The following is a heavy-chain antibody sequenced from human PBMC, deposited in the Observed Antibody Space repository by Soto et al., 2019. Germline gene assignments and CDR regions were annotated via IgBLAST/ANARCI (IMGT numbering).Heavy chain of an antibody. D-gene: IGHD3-3*01. CDR3: ATSRLRSYDFWSGYFSSAPPLGDWGFDY. J-gene: IGHJ4*02. CDR2: INPNSGGT. V-gene: IGHV1-2*02. Sequence: QVQLVQSGAEVKKPGASVKVSCKASGYTFTGYYMHWVRQAPGQGLEWMGWINPNSGGTNYAQKVQGGVTRPRDTSISTAFMVLSRLRSDDTAVYYCATSRLRSYDFWSGYFSSAPPLGDWGFDYWGQGTLVTVSS. CDR1: GYTFTGYY.